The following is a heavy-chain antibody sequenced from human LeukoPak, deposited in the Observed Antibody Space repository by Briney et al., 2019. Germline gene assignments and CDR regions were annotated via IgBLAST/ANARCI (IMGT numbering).Heavy chain of an antibody. Sequence: ASVKVSCEASGYTFTGYYMHWVRQAPGQGLVWMGWINPNSGGTNYAQKFQGWVTMTSDTSISTAYMELSRLRSDDTAVDYCARAAYSSGPHDAFDIWGQGTMVTVSS. CDR1: GYTFTGYY. V-gene: IGHV1-2*04. J-gene: IGHJ3*02. D-gene: IGHD6-19*01. CDR3: ARAAYSSGPHDAFDI. CDR2: INPNSGGT.